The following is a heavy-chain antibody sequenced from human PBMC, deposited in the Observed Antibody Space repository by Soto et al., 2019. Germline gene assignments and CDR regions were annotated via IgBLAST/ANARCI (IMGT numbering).Heavy chain of an antibody. J-gene: IGHJ4*02. CDR2: ISHYNDNT. CDR3: ATTGGDWTQAVCYDY. Sequence: QVQLVQSGAEVKKPGASVKVACKASGYTFIKYGISWLRQAPGQGFEWVGWISHYNDNTYYAQNIQGRITVTRDASTSTAYMELGSLRADDTAVYYCATTGGDWTQAVCYDYWGQGTLVTVSS. D-gene: IGHD2-8*01. V-gene: IGHV1-18*01. CDR1: GYTFIKYG.